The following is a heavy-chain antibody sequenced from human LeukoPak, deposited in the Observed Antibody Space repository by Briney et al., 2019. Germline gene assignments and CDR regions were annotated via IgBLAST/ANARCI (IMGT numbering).Heavy chain of an antibody. D-gene: IGHD5-24*01. CDR2: IIPIFGTV. V-gene: IGHV1-69*01. J-gene: IGHJ4*02. CDR3: ARDREDGDFDY. CDR1: GGTFSSYA. Sequence: GASVKVSCKASGGTFSSYAISWVRQAPGQGLEWMGGIIPIFGTVNYAQKFQGRVTITADESTSTAYMELSSLRSEDTAVYYCARDREDGDFDYWGQGTLVTVSS.